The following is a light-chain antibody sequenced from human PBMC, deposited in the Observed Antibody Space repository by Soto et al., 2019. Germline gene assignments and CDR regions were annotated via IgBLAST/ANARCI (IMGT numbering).Light chain of an antibody. CDR2: DDD. J-gene: IGLJ2*01. V-gene: IGLV6-57*04. CDR3: QSYESSKVV. Sequence: NFMLTQPHSVSESPGQTVTISCTRSSGSIASNYVQWYQQRPGSAPTTVIFDDDQRRSGVPDRFSGSIDRSSNSASLTISGLKTEDEADYYCQSYESSKVVFGGGTKLTVL. CDR1: SGSIASNY.